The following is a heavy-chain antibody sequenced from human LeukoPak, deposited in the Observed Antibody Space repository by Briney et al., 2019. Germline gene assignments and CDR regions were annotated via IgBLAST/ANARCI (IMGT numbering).Heavy chain of an antibody. CDR3: AIPSYYGSGTRYYFDY. CDR2: ISSSGSTI. Sequence: GGSLRLSCAASGFTFSDYYMSWIRQAPGKGLEWVSYISSSGSTIYYADSVKGRFTISRDNSKNTLYLQMNSLRAEDTAVYYCAIPSYYGSGTRYYFDYWGQGTLVTVSS. V-gene: IGHV3-11*04. CDR1: GFTFSDYY. J-gene: IGHJ4*02. D-gene: IGHD3-10*01.